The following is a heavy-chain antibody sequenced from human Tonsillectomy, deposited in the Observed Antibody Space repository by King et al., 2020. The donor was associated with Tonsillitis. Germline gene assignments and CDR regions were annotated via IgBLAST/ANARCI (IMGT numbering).Heavy chain of an antibody. Sequence: VQLVESGGGLVQPGGSLRLSCAASGFTFSTYWMSWVRQSPGKGLEWVANIKQDGSEKYYVDSVKGRFTISRDNAKNSLYLQMNSLRAEDTAVYYCARGRTPIVVLPAADYYYYMDVWGKGTTVTVSS. CDR3: ARGRTPIVVLPAADYYYYMDV. D-gene: IGHD2-2*01. CDR2: IKQDGSEK. J-gene: IGHJ6*03. CDR1: GFTFSTYW. V-gene: IGHV3-7*03.